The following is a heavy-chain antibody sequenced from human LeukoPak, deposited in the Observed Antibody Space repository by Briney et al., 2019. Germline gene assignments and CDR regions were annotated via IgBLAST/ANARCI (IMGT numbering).Heavy chain of an antibody. D-gene: IGHD5-24*01. J-gene: IGHJ4*02. V-gene: IGHV3-7*01. CDR1: GFTFSSYW. CDR2: IKQDGSEK. CDR3: ARDHYGYNYWGMFDY. Sequence: PGGSLRLSCAASGFTFSSYWMSWVRQAPGKGLEWVANIKQDGSEKYYVDSVKGRFTISRDNAKNSLYLQMNSLRAEDTAVYYCARDHYGYNYWGMFDYWGQGTLVTVSS.